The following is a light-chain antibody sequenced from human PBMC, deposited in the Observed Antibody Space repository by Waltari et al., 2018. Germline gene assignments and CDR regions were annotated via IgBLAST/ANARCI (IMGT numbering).Light chain of an antibody. J-gene: IGLJ2*01. V-gene: IGLV2-14*03. CDR2: EVS. CDR1: SRSVGADKY. Sequence: QSALTQPASVSGSPGQSIIISCTGTSRSVGADKYVSWYQQHPGKAPKLMIYEVSNRPSGVSDRFSGSKSGNTASLTISGLQADDEAAYYCSSYTTTSTVLFGGGTELTVL. CDR3: SSYTTTSTVL.